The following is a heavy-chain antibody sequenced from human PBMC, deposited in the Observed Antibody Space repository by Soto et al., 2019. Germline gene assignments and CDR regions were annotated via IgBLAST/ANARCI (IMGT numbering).Heavy chain of an antibody. CDR1: GGSISNYY. CDR2: MYYSGST. Sequence: SETLSLTCTVSGGSISNYYCSWIRQPPGKGLEWIGYMYYSGSTNYNPSLKSRVTISVDTSKNQFSLKLSSVTAADTAVYYCARAGAATLSDYWGQGTLVTAPQ. J-gene: IGHJ4*02. V-gene: IGHV4-59*01. CDR3: ARAGAATLSDY. D-gene: IGHD2-15*01.